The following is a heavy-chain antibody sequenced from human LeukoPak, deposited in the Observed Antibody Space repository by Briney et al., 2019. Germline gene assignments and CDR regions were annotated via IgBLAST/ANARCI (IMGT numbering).Heavy chain of an antibody. CDR1: GFTFSSYG. V-gene: IGHV3-48*02. Sequence: GGSLGLSCAASGFTFSSYGMNWVRQTPGKGLEWVSYIGTSSSTIYYADSVKGRFTISRDSAKNSLYLQMNSLRDEDTAVYYCARHDYGGNSGDYWGQGTLATVSS. CDR2: IGTSSSTI. D-gene: IGHD4-23*01. J-gene: IGHJ4*02. CDR3: ARHDYGGNSGDY.